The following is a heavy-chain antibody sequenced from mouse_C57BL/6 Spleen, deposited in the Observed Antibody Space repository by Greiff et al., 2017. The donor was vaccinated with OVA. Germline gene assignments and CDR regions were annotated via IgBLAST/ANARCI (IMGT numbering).Heavy chain of an antibody. J-gene: IGHJ4*01. Sequence: VQRVESGAELARPGASVKLSCKASGYTFTSYGISWVKQRTGQGLEWIGEIYPRSGNTYYNEKFKGKATLTADKSSSTAYMELRSLTSEDSAVYFCARSAGPYAMDYWGQGTSVTVSS. CDR3: ARSAGPYAMDY. CDR2: IYPRSGNT. CDR1: GYTFTSYG. V-gene: IGHV1-81*01. D-gene: IGHD1-2*01.